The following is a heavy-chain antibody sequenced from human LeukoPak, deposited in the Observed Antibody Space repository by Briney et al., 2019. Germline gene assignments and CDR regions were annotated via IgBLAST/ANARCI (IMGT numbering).Heavy chain of an antibody. Sequence: ASVKVSCKASGYTFTGYYLHWVRQAPGQGLEWMGWINPNSGGTNYAQKLQGRVTMTTDTSTSTAYMELRSLRSDDTAVYYCARKSVVGATSFDYWGQGTLVTVSS. CDR2: INPNSGGT. CDR3: ARKSVVGATSFDY. V-gene: IGHV1-2*02. CDR1: GYTFTGYY. J-gene: IGHJ4*02. D-gene: IGHD1-26*01.